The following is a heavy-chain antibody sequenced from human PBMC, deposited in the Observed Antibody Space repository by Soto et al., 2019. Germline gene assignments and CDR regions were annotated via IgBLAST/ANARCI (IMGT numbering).Heavy chain of an antibody. Sequence: PGGSLRLSCAASGFTSSSYSMHWVSQAPGKGMEWVAVISYDGSNKYYADSVKGRFTISRDKCKNTLYLQMNSLRAADTAVYYCANYDLWSGYTVDYWGQGTLVTVCS. CDR2: ISYDGSNK. D-gene: IGHD3-3*01. J-gene: IGHJ4*01. CDR1: GFTSSSYS. CDR3: ANYDLWSGYTVDY. V-gene: IGHV3-30-3*01.